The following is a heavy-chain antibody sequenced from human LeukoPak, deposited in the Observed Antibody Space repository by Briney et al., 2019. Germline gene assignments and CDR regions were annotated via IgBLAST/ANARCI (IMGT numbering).Heavy chain of an antibody. V-gene: IGHV4-39*07. D-gene: IGHD1-20*01. CDR3: ARDASNWNGNLFDY. Sequence: SETLSLTCTVSGGSISSSSYYWGWIRQPPGKGLEWIGSIYYSGSTYYNPSLKSRVTISVDTSKNQFSLKLSSVTAADTAVYYCARDASNWNGNLFDYWGQGTLVTVSS. J-gene: IGHJ4*02. CDR2: IYYSGST. CDR1: GGSISSSSYY.